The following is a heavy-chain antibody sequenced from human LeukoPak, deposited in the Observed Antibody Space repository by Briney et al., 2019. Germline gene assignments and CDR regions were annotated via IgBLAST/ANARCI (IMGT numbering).Heavy chain of an antibody. D-gene: IGHD6-13*01. J-gene: IGHJ4*02. CDR3: ARSIAAAGKRRYYFDY. Sequence: KASETLSLTCTVSGGSISSYYWSWIRQPPGKGLEWIGYIYYSGSTNYNPSLKSRVTISVDTSKNQFSLKLSSVTAADTAVYYCARSIAAAGKRRYYFDYWGQGTLVTVSS. CDR2: IYYSGST. V-gene: IGHV4-59*01. CDR1: GGSISSYY.